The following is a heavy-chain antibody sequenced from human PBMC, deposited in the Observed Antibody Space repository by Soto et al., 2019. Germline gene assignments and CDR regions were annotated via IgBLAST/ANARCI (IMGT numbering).Heavy chain of an antibody. V-gene: IGHV1-69*13. CDR3: AKLPAPSYSSSWYSWFDP. CDR1: GGTFSSYA. D-gene: IGHD6-13*01. J-gene: IGHJ5*02. Sequence: SVKVSCKASGGTFSSYAISWVRQAPGQGLEWMGGIIPIFGTANYAQKFQGRVTITADESTSTAYMELSSLRSEDTAVYYCAKLPAPSYSSSWYSWFDPWGQGTLVTVSS. CDR2: IIPIFGTA.